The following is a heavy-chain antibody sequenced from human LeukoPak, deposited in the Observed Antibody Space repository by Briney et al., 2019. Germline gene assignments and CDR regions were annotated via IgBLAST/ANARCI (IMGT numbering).Heavy chain of an antibody. D-gene: IGHD4-17*01. Sequence: PSETLSLTCAIYSESFSGYFWSWIRQPPGKGLEWIGEINYSGSTNYNPSLKSRVTISVDTSKNQFSLKLSSVTAADTAVYYCARGTTVTTSLKLKYWGQGTLVTVSS. CDR1: SESFSGYF. CDR2: INYSGST. V-gene: IGHV4-34*01. CDR3: ARGTTVTTSLKLKY. J-gene: IGHJ4*02.